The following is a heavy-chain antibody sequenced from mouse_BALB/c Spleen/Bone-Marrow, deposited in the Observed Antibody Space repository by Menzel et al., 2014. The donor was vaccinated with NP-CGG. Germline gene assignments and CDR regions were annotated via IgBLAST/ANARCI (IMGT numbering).Heavy chain of an antibody. CDR1: GFTFSSFG. Sequence: DVMLVESGGGLVQPGGSRKLSCAASGFTFSSFGMHWVRQAPEKGLEWVAYISSGSSTIYYADTVKGRFTISRDNPKNTLFLQMTSLRSEDTAMYYCARGGNFAWFAYWGQGTLDTVSA. J-gene: IGHJ3*01. V-gene: IGHV5-17*02. CDR2: ISSGSSTI. D-gene: IGHD2-1*01. CDR3: ARGGNFAWFAY.